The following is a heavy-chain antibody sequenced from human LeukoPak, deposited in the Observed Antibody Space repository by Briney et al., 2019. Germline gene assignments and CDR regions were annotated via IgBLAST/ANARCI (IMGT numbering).Heavy chain of an antibody. CDR1: GYTLTGYY. J-gene: IGHJ4*02. CDR2: INPNSGGT. V-gene: IGHV1-2*02. CDR3: ARAGIAARHFDY. D-gene: IGHD6-6*01. Sequence: ASVKVSCKASGYTLTGYYMHWVRQAPGQGLEWMGWINPNSGGTNYAQKFQGRVTMTRDTSISTAYMELSRLRSDDTAVYYCARAGIAARHFDYWGQGTLVTVSS.